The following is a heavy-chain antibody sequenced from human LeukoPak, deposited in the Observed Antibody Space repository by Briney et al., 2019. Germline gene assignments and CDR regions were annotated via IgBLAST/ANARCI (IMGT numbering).Heavy chain of an antibody. D-gene: IGHD2-8*01. CDR1: GFTFSSYG. Sequence: SGGSLRLSCAASGFTFSSYGMSWVRQAPGKGLEWVGFIRSKAYGGTTEYAASVKGRFTISRDDSKGIAYLQMDSLKTEDTAVYYCTRLGYCTNGVCYRFRATKPGYYMDVWGKGTTVTVSS. J-gene: IGHJ6*03. V-gene: IGHV3-49*04. CDR2: IRSKAYGGTT. CDR3: TRLGYCTNGVCYRFRATKPGYYMDV.